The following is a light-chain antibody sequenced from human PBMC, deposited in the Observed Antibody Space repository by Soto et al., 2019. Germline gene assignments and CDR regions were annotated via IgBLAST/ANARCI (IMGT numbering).Light chain of an antibody. V-gene: IGKV3-11*01. J-gene: IGKJ1*01. CDR3: QQHSHWPPWT. CDR1: ENVRTF. Sequence: EFVLTQSPTTLSLSQGERATLSRRASENVRTFVDWYQQKPGQAPRLLIYGASNRATGIPARFSGSGSGTDFTLTISDLEPEDFAVYYCQQHSHWPPWTFGQGAKVDIK. CDR2: GAS.